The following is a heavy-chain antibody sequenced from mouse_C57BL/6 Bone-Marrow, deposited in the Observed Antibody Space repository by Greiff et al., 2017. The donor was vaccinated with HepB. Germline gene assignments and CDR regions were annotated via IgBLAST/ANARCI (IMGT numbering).Heavy chain of an antibody. CDR2: IYPGDGDT. CDR1: GYAFSSYW. J-gene: IGHJ1*03. CDR3: ARSLMWDWYFDV. Sequence: VQLQQSGAELVKPGASVKISCKASGYAFSSYWMNWVKQRPGKGLEWIGQIYPGDGDTNYNGKFKGKATLTADKSSSTAYMQLSSLTSEDSAVYLCARSLMWDWYFDVWGTGTTVTVSS. V-gene: IGHV1-80*01.